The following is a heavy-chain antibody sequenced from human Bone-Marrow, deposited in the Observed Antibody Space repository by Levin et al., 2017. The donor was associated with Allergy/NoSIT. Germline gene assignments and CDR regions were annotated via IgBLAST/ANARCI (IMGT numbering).Heavy chain of an antibody. D-gene: IGHD4-23*01. CDR3: ARDYGGNSGLDY. J-gene: IGHJ4*02. CDR1: GDSVSNDISY. CDR2: INYSGSS. V-gene: IGHV4-61*01. Sequence: SETLSLTCSVSGDSVSNDISYWTWIRQPPGKGLEWIGYINYSGSSNYSPSLKSRVTISVDTSKNQFSLRLSSVTAADTAVYYCARDYGGNSGLDYWGQGTLVTVSS.